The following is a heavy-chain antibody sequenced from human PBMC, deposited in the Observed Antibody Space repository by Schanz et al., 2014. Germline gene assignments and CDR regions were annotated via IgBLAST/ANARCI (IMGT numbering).Heavy chain of an antibody. CDR2: IIPILDKT. J-gene: IGHJ3*02. V-gene: IGHV1-46*03. Sequence: QVQLVQSGAEVKKPGASVKVSCKASGYTFTSYYMHWVRQAPGQGLEWMGRIIPILDKTNYAQKFQGRGTMTADKSTSTVYMEVSGLRSEDTAVYFCARGTSTGAFDIWGQGTRVTVSS. CDR1: GYTFTSYY. CDR3: ARGTSTGAFDI.